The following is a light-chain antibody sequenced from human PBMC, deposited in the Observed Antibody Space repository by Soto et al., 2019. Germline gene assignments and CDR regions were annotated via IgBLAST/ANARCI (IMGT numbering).Light chain of an antibody. CDR3: QVWDGGSDHYV. J-gene: IGLJ1*01. CDR2: YNS. Sequence: SYELTQPPSVSVAPGKTARITCGGNNIGSKSVHWYQQKPGQAPVLVIYYNSDRPSGIPERFSGSISGNTATLTISRVEAGDEADYYCQVWDGGSDHYVFGTGTKVTVL. V-gene: IGLV3-21*04. CDR1: NIGSKS.